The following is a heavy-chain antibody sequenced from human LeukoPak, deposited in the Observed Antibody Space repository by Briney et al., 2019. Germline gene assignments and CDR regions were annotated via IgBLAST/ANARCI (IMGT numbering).Heavy chain of an antibody. V-gene: IGHV4-39*07. CDR2: IYYSGST. CDR3: ARQIQEKQLWLWRGYYYYMDV. CDR1: GGSTSSSSYY. D-gene: IGHD5-18*01. J-gene: IGHJ6*03. Sequence: PSETLSLTCTVSGGSTSSSSYYWGWIRQPPGKGLEWIGSIYYSGSTNYNPSLKSRVTISVDTSKNQFSLKLSSVTAADTAVYYCARQIQEKQLWLWRGYYYYMDVWGKGTTVTISS.